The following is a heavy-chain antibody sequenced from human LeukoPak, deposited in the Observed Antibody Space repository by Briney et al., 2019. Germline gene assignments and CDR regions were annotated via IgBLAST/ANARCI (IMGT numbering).Heavy chain of an antibody. CDR1: GFTFSSYA. CDR3: AKLFEGRSSPLDY. V-gene: IGHV3-23*01. CDR2: ISGSGGST. D-gene: IGHD6-6*01. J-gene: IGHJ4*02. Sequence: GGSLRLSCAASGFTFSSYAMSWVRQAPGKGLEWVSAISGSGGSTYYADSVKGRFTISRDNSKNTLYLQMNSLRAEDTAVYYCAKLFEGRSSPLDYWGQETLVTVSS.